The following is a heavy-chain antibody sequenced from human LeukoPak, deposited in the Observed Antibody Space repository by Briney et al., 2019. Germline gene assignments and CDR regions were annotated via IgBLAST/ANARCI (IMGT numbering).Heavy chain of an antibody. J-gene: IGHJ5*02. V-gene: IGHV3-33*01. CDR3: ARGSGAYYTWFDP. CDR1: GFTFSSYG. Sequence: GRSLRLSCAASGFTFSSYGMHWVRQAPGKGREWVAVIWYDGSNKYYADSVKGRFTISRDNSKNTLYLQMNSLRAEDTAVYYCARGSGAYYTWFDPWGQGTLVTVSS. CDR2: IWYDGSNK. D-gene: IGHD3-16*01.